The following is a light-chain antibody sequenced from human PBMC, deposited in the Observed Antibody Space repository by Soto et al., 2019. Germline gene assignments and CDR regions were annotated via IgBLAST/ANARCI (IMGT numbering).Light chain of an antibody. V-gene: IGLV6-57*01. CDR1: SGSIASNY. CDR3: QSYDSSNWV. J-gene: IGLJ3*02. CDR2: EDN. Sequence: NFMLTQPHSVSASPGKTVTISCTRSSGSIASNYVQWYQQRPGSSPTTVIYEDNQRPSGVPDRFSGSIDSSSNSASLTISGLKTEDEADYYCQSYDSSNWVFGGGTKLTVL.